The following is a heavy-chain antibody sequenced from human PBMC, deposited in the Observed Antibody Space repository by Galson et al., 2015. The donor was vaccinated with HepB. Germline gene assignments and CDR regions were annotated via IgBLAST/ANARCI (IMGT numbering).Heavy chain of an antibody. CDR2: IYHSGST. CDR3: ARYDGSVPDAFDI. D-gene: IGHD3-22*01. CDR1: AYSISSAYY. V-gene: IGHV4-38-2*02. J-gene: IGHJ3*02. Sequence: SETLSLTCTVSAYSISSAYYWGWIRQPPGKGLEWIGSIYHSGSTYYNPSLKSRVTLSLDTSKNQFSLKLSSVTAADTAVYYCARYDGSVPDAFDIWGQGTMVTVSS.